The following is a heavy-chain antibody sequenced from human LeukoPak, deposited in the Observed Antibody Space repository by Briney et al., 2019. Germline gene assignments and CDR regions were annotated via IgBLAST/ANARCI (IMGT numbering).Heavy chain of an antibody. Sequence: SETLSLTCAVYGGSFSGYYWSWIRQPPGKGLEWIGEINHSGSTNYNPSLKSRVTISVDTSKNQFSLKLSSVTAADTAVYYCARVFDCSSTSCYAPNFDYWGQGTLVTVSS. J-gene: IGHJ4*02. CDR1: GGSFSGYY. V-gene: IGHV4-34*01. D-gene: IGHD2-2*01. CDR2: INHSGST. CDR3: ARVFDCSSTSCYAPNFDY.